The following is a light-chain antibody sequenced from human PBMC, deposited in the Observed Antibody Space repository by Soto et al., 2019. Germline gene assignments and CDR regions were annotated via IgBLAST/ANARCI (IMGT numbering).Light chain of an antibody. CDR2: DVS. V-gene: IGLV2-11*01. CDR1: STDVGGYNY. Sequence: LTQPRSVSGAPGQSVTISSTGTSTDVGGYNYVSWYQQHPGKVPKLMLYDVSKRPSGVPDRFSGSKSGNTASLTISGLQAEDDSDYSCSSYADSDSLYVFGSGTNLTVL. J-gene: IGLJ1*01. CDR3: SSYADSDSLYV.